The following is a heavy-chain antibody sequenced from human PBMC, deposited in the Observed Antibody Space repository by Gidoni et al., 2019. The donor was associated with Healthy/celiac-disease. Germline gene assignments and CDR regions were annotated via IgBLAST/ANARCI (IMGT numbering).Heavy chain of an antibody. CDR1: GFTLRRHG. D-gene: IGHD3-9*01. Sequence: QVQLVESGGGVVQPGRSLRLSCAASGFTLRRHGMHWVRQAPGKGLEWVAVLWYDGSNKYYADSVKGRFTISRDNSKDTLYLQMNSLRAEDTAVYYCARHYDILTGYYGAFDIWGQGTMVTVSA. CDR3: ARHYDILTGYYGAFDI. CDR2: LWYDGSNK. V-gene: IGHV3-33*01. J-gene: IGHJ3*02.